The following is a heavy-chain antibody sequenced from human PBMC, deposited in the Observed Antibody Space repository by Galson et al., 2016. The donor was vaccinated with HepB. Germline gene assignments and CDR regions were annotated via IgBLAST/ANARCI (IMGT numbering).Heavy chain of an antibody. J-gene: IGHJ4*02. D-gene: IGHD5-18*01. CDR2: ISHNGDKT. Sequence: SLRLSCAGSGFTFSRYAMHWARQTPGKGLEYVSGISHNGDKTSYVDSAKGRFTISRDNSKNTLYLQMNSLRAEDTAVYYCATDVLQLWFESGNTLESWGQGTLVTVSS. CDR1: GFTFSRYA. CDR3: ATDVLQLWFESGNTLES. V-gene: IGHV3-64D*06.